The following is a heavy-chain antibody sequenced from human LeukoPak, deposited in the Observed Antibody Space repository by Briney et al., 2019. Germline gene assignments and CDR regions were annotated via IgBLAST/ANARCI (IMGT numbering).Heavy chain of an antibody. J-gene: IGHJ5*01. CDR2: FDPEDGET. D-gene: IGHD3-22*01. CDR3: AANYYDSSGYYGGWFDS. V-gene: IGHV1-24*01. Sequence: VASVKVSCKVSGYTLTELSMHWVRQAPGKGLEWKGGFDPEDGETIYAQKFQGRVTMTEDTSTDTAYMELSSLRSEDTAVYYCAANYYDSSGYYGGWFDSWGQGTLVTVSS. CDR1: GYTLTELS.